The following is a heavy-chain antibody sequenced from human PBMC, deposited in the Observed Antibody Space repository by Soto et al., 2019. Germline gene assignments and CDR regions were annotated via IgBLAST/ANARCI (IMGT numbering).Heavy chain of an antibody. Sequence: SVKVSCKASGGTVSSYAISWVRQAPGQGLEWMGGIIPIFGTANYAQKFQGRVTITADESTSTAYMELSSLRSEDTAVYYCARDTLQYYYDSSGSGPFDYWGQGTQVTVSS. D-gene: IGHD3-22*01. CDR1: GGTVSSYA. CDR2: IIPIFGTA. CDR3: ARDTLQYYYDSSGSGPFDY. J-gene: IGHJ4*02. V-gene: IGHV1-69*13.